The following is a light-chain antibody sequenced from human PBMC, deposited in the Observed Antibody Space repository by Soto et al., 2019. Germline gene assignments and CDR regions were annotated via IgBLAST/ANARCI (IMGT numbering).Light chain of an antibody. V-gene: IGLV1-47*01. Sequence: QSVLTQPPSASGTPGQRVTISCSGSSSNIGSNFVYWYQQLPGTAPKLLIYRDNQRPSGVPDRFSGSRSGTSASLAITGLQAEDEAYYYCQAYDNSLGVSVLFGGGTKVTVL. CDR1: SSNIGSNF. CDR3: QAYDNSLGVSVL. CDR2: RDN. J-gene: IGLJ3*02.